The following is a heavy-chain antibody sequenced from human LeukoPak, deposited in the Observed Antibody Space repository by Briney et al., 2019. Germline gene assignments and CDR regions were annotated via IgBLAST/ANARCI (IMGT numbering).Heavy chain of an antibody. CDR2: IYLSGST. J-gene: IGHJ4*02. CDR3: SRPASYSSSWHDF. D-gene: IGHD6-13*01. Sequence: SETLSLTCTVSDDSISSSSYYWGWIRQPPGKGLEWIGSIYLSGSTYDNPSLKSRVTISLDTSKNRFSLKLTSVTAADTAVYLRSRPASYSSSWHDFWGQGTLVTVSS. V-gene: IGHV4-39*07. CDR1: DDSISSSSYY.